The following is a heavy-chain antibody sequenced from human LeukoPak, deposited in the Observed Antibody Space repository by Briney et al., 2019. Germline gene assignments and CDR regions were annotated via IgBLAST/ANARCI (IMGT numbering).Heavy chain of an antibody. J-gene: IGHJ6*02. CDR3: ARDANDYDFWSVYYYGMDV. D-gene: IGHD3-3*01. V-gene: IGHV4-4*07. CDR1: GGSISSYY. CDR2: IYTSGST. Sequence: LETLSLTCTVSGGSISSYYWSWIRQPAGKGLEWIGRIYTSGSTNYNPSLKSRVTMSVDTSKNQFSLKLSSVTAADTAVYYCARDANDYDFWSVYYYGMDVWGQGTTVTVSS.